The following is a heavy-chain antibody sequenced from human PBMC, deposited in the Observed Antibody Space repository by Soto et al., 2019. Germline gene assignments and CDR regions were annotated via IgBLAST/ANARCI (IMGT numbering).Heavy chain of an antibody. CDR3: ARGVSGWSPFDL. D-gene: IGHD6-19*01. J-gene: IGHJ4*02. CDR2: INPNSGVT. V-gene: IGHV1-2*04. CDR1: GYTFTDYD. Sequence: ASVKVSCKASGYTFTDYDVHWVLQAPGQGLEWMGWINPNSGVTNYAQKFQGWVTLTRDTSVSTAYMELNRLKSDDTAVFFCARGVSGWSPFDLWGQGTLVTVSS.